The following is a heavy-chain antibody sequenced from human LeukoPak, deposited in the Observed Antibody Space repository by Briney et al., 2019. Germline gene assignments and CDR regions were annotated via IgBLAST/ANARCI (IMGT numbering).Heavy chain of an antibody. Sequence: PSETLSLTCAVYGGSFSGYYWSWIRQPPGKGLEWIGEVNRSGSTNYNPSLKSRVTISVDTSKNQFSLKLSSVTAADTAVYYCARDRATIAVAGPGGFDYWGQGTLVTVSS. D-gene: IGHD6-19*01. CDR2: VNRSGST. CDR1: GGSFSGYY. J-gene: IGHJ4*02. CDR3: ARDRATIAVAGPGGFDY. V-gene: IGHV4-34*01.